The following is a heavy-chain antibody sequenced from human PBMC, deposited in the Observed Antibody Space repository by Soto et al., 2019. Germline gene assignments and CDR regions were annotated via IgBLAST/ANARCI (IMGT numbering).Heavy chain of an antibody. CDR2: ISYDGSNK. V-gene: IGHV3-30-3*01. CDR3: AREVHFWSGFDY. D-gene: IGHD3-3*02. J-gene: IGHJ4*02. Sequence: QVQLVESGGGVVQPGRSLRLSCAASGFTFSSYAMHWVRQAPGKGLEWVAVISYDGSNKYYADSVKGRFTISRDNSKNTRYLQMNSLRAEDTAVYYGAREVHFWSGFDYWGQGTLVTVSS. CDR1: GFTFSSYA.